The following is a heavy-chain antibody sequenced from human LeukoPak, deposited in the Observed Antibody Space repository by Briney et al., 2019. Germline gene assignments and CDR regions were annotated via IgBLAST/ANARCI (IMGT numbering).Heavy chain of an antibody. J-gene: IGHJ4*02. Sequence: ASVKVSCKVSGYTVTALPIHWVRQAPGTGLGWRGGFDPDDVETVYAQMFQGRVTMTEDTSSDTASMELSSLRSEDTAVYYCATGTSGSYYVGIVRPIDYWGQGTLVTVSS. CDR3: ATGTSGSYYVGIVRPIDY. D-gene: IGHD1-26*01. CDR2: FDPDDVET. V-gene: IGHV1-24*01. CDR1: GYTVTALP.